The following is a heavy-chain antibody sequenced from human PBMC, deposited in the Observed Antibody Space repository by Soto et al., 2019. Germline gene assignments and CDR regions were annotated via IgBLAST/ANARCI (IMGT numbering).Heavy chain of an antibody. J-gene: IGHJ4*01. CDR3: TTDSYSSMVVVRFAY. CDR2: IKSRALGGTT. D-gene: IGHD2-15*01. Sequence: GGGVRLSCAGSVVPFSRARISWVRHVPGKGLEWVGRIKSRALGGTTVFAAPVRGRCAITRDDSRNVAYMQMNSLHTEDTAVYYCTTDSYSSMVVVRFAYWGHGSLVTVSS. CDR1: VVPFSRAR. V-gene: IGHV3-15*05.